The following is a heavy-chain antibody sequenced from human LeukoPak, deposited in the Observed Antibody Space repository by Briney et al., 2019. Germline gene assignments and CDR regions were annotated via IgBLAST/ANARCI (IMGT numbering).Heavy chain of an antibody. V-gene: IGHV1-3*01. Sequence: ASVKVSCKTSGYNFISYAIQWVRQAPGQGLEWMGYINAGGGSTQYSQKLQGRVSIPRDTSENTVYMELSRLRSEDTALYYCARGKSGDVRVDVDYWGQGNLVTVSS. D-gene: IGHD1-26*01. CDR3: ARGKSGDVRVDVDY. CDR2: INAGGGST. CDR1: GYNFISYA. J-gene: IGHJ4*02.